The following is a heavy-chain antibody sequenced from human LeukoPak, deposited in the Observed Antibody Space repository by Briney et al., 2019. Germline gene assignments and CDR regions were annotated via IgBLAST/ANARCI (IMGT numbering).Heavy chain of an antibody. CDR3: ARERDGYNSFDY. CDR2: IYYSGST. Sequence: PSETLSLTCTVSGGSISSCSYYWGWIRQPPGKGLEWIGSIYYSGSTYYNPSLKSRVTISVDTSKNQFSLKLSSVTAADTAVYYCARERDGYNSFDYWGQGTLVTVSS. J-gene: IGHJ4*02. CDR1: GGSISSCSYY. V-gene: IGHV4-39*07. D-gene: IGHD5-24*01.